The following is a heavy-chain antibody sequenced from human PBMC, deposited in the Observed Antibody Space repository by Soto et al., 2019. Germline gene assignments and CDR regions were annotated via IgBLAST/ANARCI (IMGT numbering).Heavy chain of an antibody. J-gene: IGHJ5*02. CDR3: ARYDAESGSNKLDP. CDR2: IYYTGNT. Sequence: QVQLQESGPGVVKPSDTLSVTCTVSGGSVSSRSNFWSWLPPAQGGGLQGIGYIYYTGNTNYSPSLKSRATLSVDTSRNQFSLRLTSVTAADTAIFYCARYDAESGSNKLDPWGQGTLVTVSS. D-gene: IGHD5-12*01. V-gene: IGHV4-61*01. CDR1: GGSVSSRSNF.